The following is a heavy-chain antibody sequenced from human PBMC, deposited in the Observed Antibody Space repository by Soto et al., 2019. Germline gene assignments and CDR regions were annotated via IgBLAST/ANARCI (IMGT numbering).Heavy chain of an antibody. D-gene: IGHD1-26*01. Sequence: ASVKVSCKASGYTFTSYGISWVRQAPGQGLEWMGWISAYNGNTNYAQKLQGRVTMTTDTSTSTAYMELRSLGSDDTAVYYCARVRVGYSGSYPFDYWGQGTLVTVSS. J-gene: IGHJ4*02. CDR2: ISAYNGNT. CDR3: ARVRVGYSGSYPFDY. CDR1: GYTFTSYG. V-gene: IGHV1-18*01.